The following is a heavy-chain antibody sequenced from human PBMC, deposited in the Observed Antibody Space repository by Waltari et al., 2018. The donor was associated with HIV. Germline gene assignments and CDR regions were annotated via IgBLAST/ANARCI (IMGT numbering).Heavy chain of an antibody. Sequence: RGAGPLKPSGNLSLVCAVYGGSLGGYFWAWIRQPPGGGLEGLGGSNHNGVTNYTSSLGGLVALSVDTSKNQFSLEVASVTAADTALYFCVRGSYDYGRGSQPGNAFEVWGQGTPVIVS. CDR1: GGSLGGYF. CDR2: SNHNGVT. J-gene: IGHJ3*01. D-gene: IGHD3-16*01. CDR3: VRGSYDYGRGSQPGNAFEV. V-gene: IGHV4-34*01.